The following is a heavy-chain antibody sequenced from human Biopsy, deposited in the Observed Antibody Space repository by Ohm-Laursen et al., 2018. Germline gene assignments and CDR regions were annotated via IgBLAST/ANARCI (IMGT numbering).Heavy chain of an antibody. D-gene: IGHD3-22*01. CDR1: GDTFNNYI. V-gene: IGHV1-69*01. Sequence: SSVKVSCNASGDTFNNYIITWVRQAPGQGLEWMGGIIPIFGTTSYAQKFQGRVTITADESTSTAYMELSSLRYEDTAVYYCARVYYDSSAYYHPFDYWAQGTRVTVSS. CDR2: IIPIFGTT. CDR3: ARVYYDSSAYYHPFDY. J-gene: IGHJ4*02.